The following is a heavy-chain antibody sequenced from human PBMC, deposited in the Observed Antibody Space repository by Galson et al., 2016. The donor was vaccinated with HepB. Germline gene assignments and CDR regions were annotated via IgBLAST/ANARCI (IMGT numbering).Heavy chain of an antibody. V-gene: IGHV1-18*01. D-gene: IGHD3-3*01. J-gene: IGHJ6*02. CDR3: ARDGLRFLEWLRDGMDV. CDR1: GYSFSSYG. Sequence: SVKVSCKASGYSFSSYGISWVRQAPGQGLVWLGWISTFNGYTKYAQKLQGRVTMTTDTSTSTAYMELRSLRSDDTAVYYCARDGLRFLEWLRDGMDVWGQGARVTVSS. CDR2: ISTFNGYT.